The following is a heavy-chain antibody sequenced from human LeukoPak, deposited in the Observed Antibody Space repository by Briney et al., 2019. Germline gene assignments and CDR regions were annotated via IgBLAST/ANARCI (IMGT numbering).Heavy chain of an antibody. CDR1: GFTFSNYA. CDR3: TRVPWFGELLSDY. J-gene: IGHJ4*02. D-gene: IGHD3-10*01. Sequence: PGASLRLSCAASGFTFSNYAMSWVRQAPGKGLEWVGFIRSKAYGGTTEYAASVKGRFTISRDDSKSIAYLQMNSLKTEDTAVYYCTRVPWFGELLSDYWGQGTLVTVSS. V-gene: IGHV3-49*02. CDR2: IRSKAYGGTT.